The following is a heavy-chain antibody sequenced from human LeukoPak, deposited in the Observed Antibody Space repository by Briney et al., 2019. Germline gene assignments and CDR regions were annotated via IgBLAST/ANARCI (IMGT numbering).Heavy chain of an antibody. V-gene: IGHV4-61*02. CDR1: GGSISSGSYY. CDR2: IYTSGST. D-gene: IGHD3-3*01. J-gene: IGHJ3*02. CDR3: ARDGLTIFGVVSDDAFDI. Sequence: SETLSLTCTVSGGSISSGSYYWSWIRQPAGRGLEWIGRIYTSGSTNYNPSLKSRVTISVDTSKNQFSLKLSSVTAADTAVYYCARDGLTIFGVVSDDAFDIWGPGTMVTVSS.